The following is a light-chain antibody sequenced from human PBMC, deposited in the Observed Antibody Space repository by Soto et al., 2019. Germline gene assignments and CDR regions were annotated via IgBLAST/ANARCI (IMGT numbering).Light chain of an antibody. Sequence: MTSYPWNIAASGKDRDIIGCRASQSISNWLAWYQQKPGTAPNVLIYHASNLQSGVPSRFSGSGSGTEFTLTISCLQPDDFATYYCQQYNSYSFGQGTKVDIK. CDR3: QQYNSYS. CDR2: HAS. J-gene: IGKJ1*01. CDR1: QSISNW. V-gene: IGKV1-5*01.